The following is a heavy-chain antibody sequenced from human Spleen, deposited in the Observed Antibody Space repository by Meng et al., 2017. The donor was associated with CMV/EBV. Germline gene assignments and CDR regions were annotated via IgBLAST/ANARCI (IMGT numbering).Heavy chain of an antibody. CDR1: GFRFDEYV. D-gene: IGHD3-10*01. J-gene: IGHJ3*01. V-gene: IGHV3-43D*03. CDR2: ISWDCGTT. Sequence: GESLKISCAASGFRFDEYVMYWVRQLPGQGLEWVSLISWDCGTTSYTDSVKGRFTISRENRQNSLYLQMNSLRREDTALYYCAGTLIRGFTTDAFDLWGQGTMVTVSS. CDR3: AGTLIRGFTTDAFDL.